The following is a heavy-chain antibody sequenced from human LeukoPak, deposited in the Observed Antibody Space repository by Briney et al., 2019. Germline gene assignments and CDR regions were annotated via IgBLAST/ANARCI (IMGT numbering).Heavy chain of an antibody. D-gene: IGHD3-10*01. CDR1: GFTFSSYS. Sequence: GGSLRLSCAASGFTFSSYSMNWVRQAPGKGLEWVSYISSSSSTIYYADSVKGRFTISRDNAKNSLYLQMNSLRAEDTAVYFCARILLRSESFYNPSDCWGQGTLVTVSS. J-gene: IGHJ4*02. CDR3: ARILLRSESFYNPSDC. CDR2: ISSSSSTI. V-gene: IGHV3-48*01.